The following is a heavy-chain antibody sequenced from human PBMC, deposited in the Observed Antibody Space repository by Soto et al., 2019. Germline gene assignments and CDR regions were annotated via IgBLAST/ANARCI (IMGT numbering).Heavy chain of an antibody. D-gene: IGHD3-16*01. CDR1: GYTFTSYG. Sequence: ASVKVSCKASGYTFTSYGSSWVRQAPGQGLEWMGWISAYNGNTNYAQKLQGRATMTTDTSTSTAYMELRSLRSDDTAVYYCARVEGGVYYYGMDVWGQGTTVTVSS. CDR3: ARVEGGVYYYGMDV. V-gene: IGHV1-18*01. J-gene: IGHJ6*02. CDR2: ISAYNGNT.